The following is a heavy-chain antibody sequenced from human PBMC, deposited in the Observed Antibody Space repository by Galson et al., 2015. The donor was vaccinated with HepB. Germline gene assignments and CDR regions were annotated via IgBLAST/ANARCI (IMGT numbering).Heavy chain of an antibody. J-gene: IGHJ6*02. CDR1: GFTFSIYG. D-gene: IGHD1-26*01. Sequence: SLRLSCAAAGFTFSIYGMHWVRQAPGKGLEWVAVIWYDGSKKNYADSVKGRFTISRDNSKNTLDLQMNSLRAEDTAVYYCARSSSGSHFYYGLDVWGQGTTVTVSS. CDR2: IWYDGSKK. V-gene: IGHV3-33*08. CDR3: ARSSSGSHFYYGLDV.